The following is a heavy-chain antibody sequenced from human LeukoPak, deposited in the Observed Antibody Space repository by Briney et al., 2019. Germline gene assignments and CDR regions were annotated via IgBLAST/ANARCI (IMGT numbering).Heavy chain of an antibody. D-gene: IGHD3-16*02. V-gene: IGHV1-46*01. CDR1: GYTFTSYY. Sequence: GASVKVSCKASGYTFTSYYMHWVRQAPGQGLEWMGTINPSGGSTSYAQKFQGRVTMTRDTSTSTVYMELSSLRSEDTAVYYCARGRDYVWGSYRRTYYFDYWGQGTLVTVSS. J-gene: IGHJ4*02. CDR3: ARGRDYVWGSYRRTYYFDY. CDR2: INPSGGST.